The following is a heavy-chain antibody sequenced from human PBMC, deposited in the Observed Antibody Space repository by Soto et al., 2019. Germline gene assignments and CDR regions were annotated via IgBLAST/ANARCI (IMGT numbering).Heavy chain of an antibody. Sequence: QVQLVESGGGVVQPGRSLRLSCAASGFTFSSYGMHWVRQAPGKGLEWVAVISYDGSNKYYADSVKGRFTISRDNSKNTLYLQMNSLRAEDTAVYYCAKESDDGDYGRIDAFDIWGQGTMVTVSS. J-gene: IGHJ3*02. CDR2: ISYDGSNK. CDR3: AKESDDGDYGRIDAFDI. V-gene: IGHV3-30*18. D-gene: IGHD4-17*01. CDR1: GFTFSSYG.